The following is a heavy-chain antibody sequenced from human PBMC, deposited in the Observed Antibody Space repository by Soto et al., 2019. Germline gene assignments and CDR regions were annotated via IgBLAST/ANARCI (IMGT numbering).Heavy chain of an antibody. CDR2: IWYDGSNK. D-gene: IGHD1-26*01. CDR1: GFTFSSYG. V-gene: IGHV3-33*01. Sequence: GGSLRLSCAASGFTFSSYGMHWVRQAPGKGLEWVAVIWYDGSNKYYADSVKGRFTISRDNSKNTLYPQMNSLRAEDTAVYYCARDRWELLQYYFDYWGQGTLVTVSS. J-gene: IGHJ4*02. CDR3: ARDRWELLQYYFDY.